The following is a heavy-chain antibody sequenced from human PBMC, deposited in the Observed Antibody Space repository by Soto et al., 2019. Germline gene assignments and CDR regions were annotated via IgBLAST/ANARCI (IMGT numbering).Heavy chain of an antibody. V-gene: IGHV3-48*01. CDR1: GFTFSSYS. CDR3: AREGITIFGVVRAAFDI. J-gene: IGHJ3*02. Sequence: GGSLRLSCAASGFTFSSYSMNWVRQAPGKGLEWVSYISSSSSTIYYADSVKGRFTISRDNAKNSLYLQMNSLRAEDTAVYYCAREGITIFGVVRAAFDIWGQGTMVTVSS. CDR2: ISSSSSTI. D-gene: IGHD3-3*01.